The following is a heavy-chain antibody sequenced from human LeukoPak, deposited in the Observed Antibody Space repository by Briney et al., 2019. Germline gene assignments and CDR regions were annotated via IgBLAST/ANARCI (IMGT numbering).Heavy chain of an antibody. CDR2: ISGSGGST. V-gene: IGHV3-23*01. J-gene: IGHJ4*02. D-gene: IGHD3-3*01. CDR3: AKDITIFGVVIKGYFDY. CDR1: GFTISSYA. Sequence: PGGSLRLSCAASGFTISSYAMSWVRQAPGKGLEWVSAISGSGGSTYYADSVKGRFTISRDNSKHTLHLQMNSLKSEDTAVYYCAKDITIFGVVIKGYFDYWGQGTLVTVSS.